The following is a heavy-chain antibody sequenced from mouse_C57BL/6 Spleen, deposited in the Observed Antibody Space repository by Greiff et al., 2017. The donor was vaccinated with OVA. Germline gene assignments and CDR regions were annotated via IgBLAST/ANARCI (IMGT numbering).Heavy chain of an antibody. Sequence: VQLQQPGAELVRPGSSVKLSCKASGYTFTSYWMHWVKQRPIQGLEWIGNIDPSDSETHYNQKFKDKATLTVDKSSSTAYMQLSSLTSEDSAVYYCATLYYYGSSYAMDYWGQGTSVTVSS. CDR1: GYTFTSYW. J-gene: IGHJ4*01. CDR3: ATLYYYGSSYAMDY. CDR2: IDPSDSET. D-gene: IGHD1-1*01. V-gene: IGHV1-52*01.